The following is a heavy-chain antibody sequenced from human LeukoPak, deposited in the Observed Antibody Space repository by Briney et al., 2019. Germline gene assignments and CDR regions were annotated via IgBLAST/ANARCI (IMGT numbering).Heavy chain of an antibody. D-gene: IGHD1-26*01. CDR1: GGSFSGYY. CDR2: INHSGST. Sequence: SETLSLTCAVYGGSFSGYYWSWIRQPPGKGLEWIGEINHSGSTNYNPSLKSRATISVDTSKNQFSLKLSSVTAADTAVYYCARLSIVGATNFDYWGQGTLVTVSS. CDR3: ARLSIVGATNFDY. J-gene: IGHJ4*02. V-gene: IGHV4-34*01.